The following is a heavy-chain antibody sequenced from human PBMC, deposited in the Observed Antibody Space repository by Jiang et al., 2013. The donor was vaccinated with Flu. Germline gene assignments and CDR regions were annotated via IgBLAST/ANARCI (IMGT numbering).Heavy chain of an antibody. Sequence: GAEVKKPGESLKISCKGSGYSFTSYWIGWVRQMPGKGLEWMGRINPSDSYTNYGPSFQGHVTISADRSISTAYLQWNSLKASDTAMYYCAILTGLHNIWLQFWGQGTLVTVSS. CDR3: AILTGLHNIWLQF. D-gene: IGHD3-10*01. CDR2: INPSDSYT. CDR1: GYSFTSYW. V-gene: IGHV5-10-1*01. J-gene: IGHJ1*01.